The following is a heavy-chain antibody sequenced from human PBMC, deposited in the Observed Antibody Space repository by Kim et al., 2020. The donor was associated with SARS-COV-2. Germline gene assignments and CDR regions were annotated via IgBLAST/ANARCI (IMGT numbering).Heavy chain of an antibody. CDR1: GFTFSSYG. Sequence: GGSLRLSCAASGFTFSSYGMHWVRQAPGKGLEWVAVISYDGSNKYYADSVKGRFTISRDNSKNTLYLQMNSLRAEDTAVYYCAKDLGVDTAMDFDYWGQG. CDR3: AKDLGVDTAMDFDY. J-gene: IGHJ4*02. D-gene: IGHD5-18*01. V-gene: IGHV3-30*18. CDR2: ISYDGSNK.